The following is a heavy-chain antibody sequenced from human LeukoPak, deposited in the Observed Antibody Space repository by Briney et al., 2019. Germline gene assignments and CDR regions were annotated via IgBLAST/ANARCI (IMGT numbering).Heavy chain of an antibody. CDR1: GFTVSSNY. V-gene: IGHV3-66*01. Sequence: GGSLRLSCAASGFTVSSNYMSWVRQAPGKGLEWVSVIYSGGSTYYADSVKGRFTISRDNSKNTLYLQMNSLRAEDTAVYYCASSVTTYYYYYYGMDAWGQGTTVTVSS. CDR2: IYSGGST. J-gene: IGHJ6*02. D-gene: IGHD4-17*01. CDR3: ASSVTTYYYYYYGMDA.